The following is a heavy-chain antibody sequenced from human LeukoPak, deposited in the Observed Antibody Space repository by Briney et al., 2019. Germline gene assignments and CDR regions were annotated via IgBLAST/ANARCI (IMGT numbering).Heavy chain of an antibody. D-gene: IGHD3-22*01. CDR2: INPSVGST. V-gene: IGHV1-46*01. Sequence: ASVKFSCKASGYTFTSYYIHWVRQAPGQGLEWMGIINPSVGSTSYAKKFPGRVTMTRDTSTSTVHMELSSLTSEDTAVSYCARGRGSGYYSPWGQGTLVTVP. CDR1: GYTFTSYY. J-gene: IGHJ5*02. CDR3: ARGRGSGYYSP.